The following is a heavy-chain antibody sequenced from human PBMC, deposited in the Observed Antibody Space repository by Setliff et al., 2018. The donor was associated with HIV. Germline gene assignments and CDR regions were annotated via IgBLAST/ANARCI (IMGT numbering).Heavy chain of an antibody. CDR3: ARRALQDSTITSSNWFDS. J-gene: IGHJ5*01. D-gene: IGHD2-2*01. V-gene: IGHV4-4*09. CDR1: GDSISRYS. CDR2: VYSNGET. Sequence: KPSETLSLTCTVSGDSISRYSWNWIRQPPGKGLEWIGYVYSNGETYYNPSLKSRVTMSTDTSKNQFSLNLNSATAADTAVYFCARRALQDSTITSSNWFDSWGQGALVTV.